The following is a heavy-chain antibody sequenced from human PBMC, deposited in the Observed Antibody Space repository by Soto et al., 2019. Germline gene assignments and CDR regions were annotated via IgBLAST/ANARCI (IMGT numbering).Heavy chain of an antibody. CDR3: ARTRQRRPVFYVDY. J-gene: IGHJ4*02. D-gene: IGHD2-2*01. CDR2: IIPKYGTT. CDR1: GGPFNTFG. V-gene: IGHV1-69*01. Sequence: QVQLMQSGAEVTKPGSSVKVSCKASGGPFNTFGISWVRQAPGQGLEWMGGIIPKYGTTNYARRFQGRVTITADESTTTAYLELSSLRHDDTARYYCARTRQRRPVFYVDYWGQGTPISVTS.